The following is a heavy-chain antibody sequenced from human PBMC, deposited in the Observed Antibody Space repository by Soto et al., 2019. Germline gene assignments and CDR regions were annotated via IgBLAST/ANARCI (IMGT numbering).Heavy chain of an antibody. Sequence: QVQLQESGPGLVKPSQTLSLTCTVSGGSISSGGYYWSWIRQPPGKGLEWIGYIYYSGSTYYNPSRQSRVTISVDTSKNQFSLKLSSVTAADTAVYYCARDGQYCSGGSCYRTYNWFDPWGQGTLVTVSS. CDR1: GGSISSGGYY. V-gene: IGHV4-31*03. CDR3: ARDGQYCSGGSCYRTYNWFDP. CDR2: IYYSGST. J-gene: IGHJ5*02. D-gene: IGHD2-15*01.